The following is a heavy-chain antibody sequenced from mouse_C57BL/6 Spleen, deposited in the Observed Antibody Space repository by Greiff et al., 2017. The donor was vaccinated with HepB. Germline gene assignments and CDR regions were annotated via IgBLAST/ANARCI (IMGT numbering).Heavy chain of an antibody. CDR3: TRSSYYSNPYYAMDY. V-gene: IGHV1-82*01. CDR1: GYAFSSSW. D-gene: IGHD2-5*01. Sequence: QVQLQHSGPELVKPGASVKISCKASGYAFSSSWMNWVKQRPGKGLEWIGRIYPGDGDTNYNGKFKGKATLTADKSSSTAYMQLSSLTSEDSAVYFCTRSSYYSNPYYAMDYWGQGTSVTVSS. J-gene: IGHJ4*01. CDR2: IYPGDGDT.